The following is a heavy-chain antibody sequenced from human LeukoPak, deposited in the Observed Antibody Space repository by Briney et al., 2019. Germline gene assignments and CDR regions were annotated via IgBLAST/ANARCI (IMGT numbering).Heavy chain of an antibody. CDR1: GFTFIIYG. CDR2: ISSGSSTI. Sequence: GGSLRLSCAASGFTFIIYGMNWVRQAPGQGLEWISYISSGSSTIYYADSVKGRFTISRDNAKNSLYLQMNSLRDEDTAVYYCVFSLVTDFDSWGQGTLVTVSS. D-gene: IGHD2-21*02. J-gene: IGHJ4*02. V-gene: IGHV3-48*02. CDR3: VFSLVTDFDS.